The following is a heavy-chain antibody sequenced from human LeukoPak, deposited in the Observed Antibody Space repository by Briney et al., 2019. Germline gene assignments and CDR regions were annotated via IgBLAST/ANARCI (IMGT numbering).Heavy chain of an antibody. CDR3: ARVPPGDSSGFFDY. CDR1: GGSFSGYY. CDR2: INHSGST. D-gene: IGHD3-22*01. J-gene: IGHJ4*02. V-gene: IGHV4-34*01. Sequence: SETLSLTCAVYGGSFSGYYWSWIRQPPGKGLEWIGEINHSGSTNYNPSLKSRVTISVDKSKNQFSLKLSSVTAADTAVYYCARVPPGDSSGFFDYWGQGTLVTVSS.